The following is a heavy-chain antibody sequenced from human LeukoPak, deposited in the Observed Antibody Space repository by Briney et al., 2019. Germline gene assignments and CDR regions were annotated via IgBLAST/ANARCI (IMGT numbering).Heavy chain of an antibody. CDR3: TRYYSDSSGNRWDI. CDR1: GFSLSDLY. J-gene: IGHJ3*02. Sequence: GGSLRLSCAASGFSLSDLYMDWVCQPPEKGLEWVGRIRNKPNSYTTENAASVKGRFTISRNDSKNSLYLQMNSLKTEDTAIYYCTRYYSDSSGNRWDIWGQGTMVTVSS. CDR2: IRNKPNSYTT. V-gene: IGHV3-72*01. D-gene: IGHD3-22*01.